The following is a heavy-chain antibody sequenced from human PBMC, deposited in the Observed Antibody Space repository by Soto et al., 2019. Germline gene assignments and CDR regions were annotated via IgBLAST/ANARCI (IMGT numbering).Heavy chain of an antibody. Sequence: SETLSLTCAVSGASISSAFWWTWVRQAPGKGLEWIGEIYHVGSTKYNPSLKSRVTISVDKSNNQFSLELRSVTAADTAVYYCATLPPRIVVVKTELPTRGQGIPVTVSS. J-gene: IGHJ4*02. CDR3: ATLPPRIVVVKTELPT. D-gene: IGHD2-15*01. CDR1: GASISSAFW. V-gene: IGHV4-4*02. CDR2: IYHVGST.